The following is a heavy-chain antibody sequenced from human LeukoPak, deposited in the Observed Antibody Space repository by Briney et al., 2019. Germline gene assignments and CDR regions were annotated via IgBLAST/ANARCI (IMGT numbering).Heavy chain of an antibody. J-gene: IGHJ6*04. CDR2: ISSSSSYI. V-gene: IGHV3-21*01. Sequence: KPGGSLRLSCAASGFTFSSYSMNWVRQAPGKGLGWVSSISSSSSYIYYADSVKGRFTIPRDNAKNSLYLQMNSLRAEDTAVYYCARVNYYGSGSYYKAPYYYGMDVWGKGTTVTVSS. CDR3: ARVNYYGSGSYYKAPYYYGMDV. CDR1: GFTFSSYS. D-gene: IGHD3-10*01.